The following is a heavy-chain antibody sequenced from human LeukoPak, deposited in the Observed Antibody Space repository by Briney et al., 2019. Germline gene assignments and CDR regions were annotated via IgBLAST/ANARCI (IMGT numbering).Heavy chain of an antibody. J-gene: IGHJ6*03. CDR3: ARVRPYYYYMDV. V-gene: IGHV1-69*05. CDR1: GGTCSSYA. CDR2: IIPIFGTA. Sequence: ASVKVSCKSSGGTCSSYAISWVRQAPGQGLEWMGGIIPIFGTANHAQKFQGRVTITTDESTSTAYMELSSLRSEDTAVYYCARVRPYYYYMDVWGKGSTVTVSS.